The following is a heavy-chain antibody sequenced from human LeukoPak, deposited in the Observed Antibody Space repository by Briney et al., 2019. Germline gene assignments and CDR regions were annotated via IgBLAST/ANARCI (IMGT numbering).Heavy chain of an antibody. D-gene: IGHD3-16*01. V-gene: IGHV4-34*01. CDR1: GGSFSGYY. CDR3: VAYRGWYNWFDP. J-gene: IGHJ5*02. Sequence: SETLSLTCAVYGGSFSGYYWSWIRQPPGKGLEWIGEINHSGSTNYNPSLKSRVTISVDTSKNQFSLKLSSVTAADTAVYYCVAYRGWYNWFDPWGQGTLVTVSS. CDR2: INHSGST.